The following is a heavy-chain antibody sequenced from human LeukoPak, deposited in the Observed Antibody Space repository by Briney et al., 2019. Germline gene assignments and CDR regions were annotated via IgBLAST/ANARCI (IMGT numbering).Heavy chain of an antibody. CDR1: GFTFSSYG. CDR2: ISSNGGST. CDR3: VSDSGSYYPYDAFDI. Sequence: PGGSLRLSCTASGFTFSSYGMHWVRQAPGKGLEYVSAISSNGGSTYYADSVKGRFTISRDNSKNTLYLQMSSLRAEDTAVYYCVSDSGSYYPYDAFDIWGQGTMVTASS. J-gene: IGHJ3*02. V-gene: IGHV3-64D*06. D-gene: IGHD1-26*01.